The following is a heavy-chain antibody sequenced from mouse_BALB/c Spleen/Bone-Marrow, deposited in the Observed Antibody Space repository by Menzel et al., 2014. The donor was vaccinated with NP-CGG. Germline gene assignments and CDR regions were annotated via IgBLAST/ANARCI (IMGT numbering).Heavy chain of an antibody. CDR2: ISSGGGST. J-gene: IGHJ1*01. CDR1: GFASSSYD. D-gene: IGHD4-1*01. Sequence: EVQRVESGGGLVKPGGSLKLSCAASGFASSSYDMSWVRQTPEKRLEWVAYISSGGGSTYYPDTVKGRFTISRDNAKNTLYLQMSSLKSEDTAMYYCARHKLGRWYFDVWGAGTTVTVSS. V-gene: IGHV5-12-1*01. CDR3: ARHKLGRWYFDV.